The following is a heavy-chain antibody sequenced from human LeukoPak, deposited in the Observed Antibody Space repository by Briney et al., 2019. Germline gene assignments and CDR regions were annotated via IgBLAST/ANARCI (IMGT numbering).Heavy chain of an antibody. V-gene: IGHV4-59*08. D-gene: IGHD2-15*01. CDR1: GGSISGYQ. Sequence: SETLSLTCTVSGGSISGYQWSWIRQSPGKGLEWFGYISDRGITNYNPSLKSRVTISLDTSESQFSLRLSSVTAADTAVYYCARHHCIGGNCCGLSAYWGQGILVTVSS. CDR2: ISDRGIT. J-gene: IGHJ4*02. CDR3: ARHHCIGGNCCGLSAY.